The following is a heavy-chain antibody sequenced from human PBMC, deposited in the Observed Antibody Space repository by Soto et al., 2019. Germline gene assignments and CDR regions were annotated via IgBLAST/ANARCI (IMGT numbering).Heavy chain of an antibody. CDR1: GGSISSGGYY. V-gene: IGHV4-31*03. CDR3: ARDRGGGSYCSGSHISWFDH. CDR2: IYYSGST. D-gene: IGHD3-10*01. J-gene: IGHJ5*02. Sequence: NPSETLSLTCTVSGGSISSGGYYWSWIRQHPGKGLEWIGYIYYSGSTYYNPSLKSRVTISVDTSKNQFSLKLSSVTAADTAVYYYARDRGGGSYCSGSHISWFDHWGQGTLVTVSS.